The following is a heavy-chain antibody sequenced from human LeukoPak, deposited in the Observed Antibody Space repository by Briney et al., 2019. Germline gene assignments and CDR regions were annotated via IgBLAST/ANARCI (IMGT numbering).Heavy chain of an antibody. D-gene: IGHD2-15*01. V-gene: IGHV1-18*01. CDR3: ARDSTAYCSGGSCYRAY. Sequence: ASVTVSCKASGYTFTSYGISWVRQAPGQGLEWMGWISAYNGNTNYAQKLQGRVTMTTDTSTSTAYMELRSLRSDDTAVYYCARDSTAYCSGGSCYRAYWGQGTLVTVSS. CDR1: GYTFTSYG. CDR2: ISAYNGNT. J-gene: IGHJ4*02.